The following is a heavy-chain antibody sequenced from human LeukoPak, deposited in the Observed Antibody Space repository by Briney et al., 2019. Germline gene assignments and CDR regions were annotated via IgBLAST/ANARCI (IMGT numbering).Heavy chain of an antibody. CDR3: AKIRVVPSDYFDY. D-gene: IGHD3-22*01. V-gene: IGHV3-23*01. CDR1: GFTFSSFP. CDR2: VGGSGGA. Sequence: GGSLRLSCAASGFTFSSFPMSWVRQAPGKGLEWVSGVGGSGGAYYADSVKGRFTISRDNSKNTLCLQMNSLRAEDTAVYYCAKIRVVPSDYFDYWGQGTLVTVSS. J-gene: IGHJ4*02.